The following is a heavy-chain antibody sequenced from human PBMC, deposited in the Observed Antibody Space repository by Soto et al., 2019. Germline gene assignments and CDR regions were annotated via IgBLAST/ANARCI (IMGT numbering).Heavy chain of an antibody. D-gene: IGHD2-2*01. V-gene: IGHV3-30*18. J-gene: IGHJ6*02. CDR1: GFTFRSFG. CDR2: IPYDEIDK. Sequence: GGSLRLSCAASGFTFRSFGMHWVRQTPGKGLEWVAAIPYDEIDKKYASSVKGRFTVSRDNVKNTLSLQMNSLRPEDTAVYYCAKDSGYQLPDNYFYYGLDVWGQGTTVTVSS. CDR3: AKDSGYQLPDNYFYYGLDV.